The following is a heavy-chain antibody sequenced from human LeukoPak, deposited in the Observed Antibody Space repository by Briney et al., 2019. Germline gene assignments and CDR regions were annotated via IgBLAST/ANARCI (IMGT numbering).Heavy chain of an antibody. V-gene: IGHV3-30*02. D-gene: IGHD3-16*02. CDR2: IRYDGSNK. J-gene: IGHJ4*02. CDR1: GFTFSSYG. CDR3: AKDPRGGMITFGGVIVDY. Sequence: GGSLRLSCAASGFTFSSYGMHWVRQAPGKGLEWVAFIRYDGSNKYYADSVKGRFTISRDNSKNTLYLQMNSLRAEDTAVYYCAKDPRGGMITFGGVIVDYWGQGTLVTISS.